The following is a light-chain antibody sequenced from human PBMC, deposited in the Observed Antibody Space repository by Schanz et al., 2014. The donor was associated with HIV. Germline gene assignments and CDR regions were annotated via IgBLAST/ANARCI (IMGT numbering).Light chain of an antibody. CDR2: EVS. Sequence: QSALTQPPSVSGSPGQSVTISCTGTSSDVGSYNRVSWYQQPPGTAPKLMIYEVSNRPSGVPDRFYGAKSGNTASLTVSGLQAEDEADYYCSSHAGRSSFVVFGGGTKLTVL. V-gene: IGLV2-18*02. CDR3: SSHAGRSSFVV. CDR1: SSDVGSYNR. J-gene: IGLJ2*01.